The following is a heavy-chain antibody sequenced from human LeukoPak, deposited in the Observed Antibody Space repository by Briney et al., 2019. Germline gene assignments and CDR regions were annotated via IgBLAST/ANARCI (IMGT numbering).Heavy chain of an antibody. CDR1: GFTFSSYG. D-gene: IGHD4-17*01. CDR2: IWYDGSNK. J-gene: IGHJ4*02. CDR3: ARDGNDYGDYFDY. V-gene: IGHV3-33*01. Sequence: GGSLRLSCAASGFTFSSYGMHWVRQAPGKGLEWVAVIWYDGSNKYYADSVKGRFTIPRDNSKNTLYLQMNSLRAEDTAVYYCARDGNDYGDYFDYWGQGTLVTVSS.